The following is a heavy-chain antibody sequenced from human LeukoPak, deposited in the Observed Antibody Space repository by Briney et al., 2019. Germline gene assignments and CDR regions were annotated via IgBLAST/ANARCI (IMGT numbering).Heavy chain of an antibody. CDR1: GFTFSSYA. CDR2: ISGSGGST. CDR3: AKDRAVRGVTHFDY. Sequence: GGSLRLSCAASGFTFSSYAMSWVRQAPGRGLEWVSAISGSGGSTHYADSEKGRFTISRDNSKNTLYLQMNSLRAEDTAVYYCAKDRAVRGVTHFDYWGQGTPVTVSS. J-gene: IGHJ4*02. D-gene: IGHD3-10*01. V-gene: IGHV3-23*01.